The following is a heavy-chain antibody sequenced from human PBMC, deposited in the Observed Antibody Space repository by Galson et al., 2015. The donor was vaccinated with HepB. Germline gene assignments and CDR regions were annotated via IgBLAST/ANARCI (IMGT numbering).Heavy chain of an antibody. CDR1: GFTFSSYS. CDR2: ISSSSSTI. CDR3: ARDLILEQLVFGSWDY. D-gene: IGHD6-6*01. Sequence: SLRLSCAASGFTFSSYSMNWVRQAPGKGLEWVSYISSSSSTIYYADSVKGRFTISRDNAKNSLYLQMNSLRDEDTAVYYCARDLILEQLVFGSWDYWGQGTLVTVSS. V-gene: IGHV3-48*02. J-gene: IGHJ4*02.